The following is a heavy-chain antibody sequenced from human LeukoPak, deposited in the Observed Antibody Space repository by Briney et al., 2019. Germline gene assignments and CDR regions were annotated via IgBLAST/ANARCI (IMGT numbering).Heavy chain of an antibody. CDR3: ARGHITIFGVVTHNWFDP. Sequence: ASVKVSSKASGYTFTSYYMHWVRQAPRQGLEWMGIINPSGGSTSYAQKFQGRVTMTRDTSTSTVYMELSSLRSEDTAVYYCARGHITIFGVVTHNWFDPWGQGTLVTVSS. J-gene: IGHJ5*02. CDR1: GYTFTSYY. CDR2: INPSGGST. D-gene: IGHD3-3*01. V-gene: IGHV1-46*01.